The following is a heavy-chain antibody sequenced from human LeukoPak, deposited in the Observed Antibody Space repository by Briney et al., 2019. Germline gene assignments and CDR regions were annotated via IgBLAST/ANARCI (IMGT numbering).Heavy chain of an antibody. CDR2: IFYNEGT. CDR3: VKSNSRYQPWTLDI. Sequence: PSETLSHTHTLSSGPLRTYYWSWIRPPPGQGREWIGYIFYNEGTSHNPPLKSRVTMSVVTSNNQLSLKVNSVTAAGTAMYYCVKSNSRYQPWTLDIWGRGTMVTVSS. J-gene: IGHJ3*02. D-gene: IGHD2-2*01. V-gene: IGHV4-59*01. CDR1: SGPLRTYY.